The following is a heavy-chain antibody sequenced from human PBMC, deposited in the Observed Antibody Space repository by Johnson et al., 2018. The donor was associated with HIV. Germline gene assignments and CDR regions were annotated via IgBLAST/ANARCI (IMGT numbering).Heavy chain of an antibody. J-gene: IGHJ3*02. CDR3: AKEKTRMSITIFFAFDI. D-gene: IGHD3-9*01. CDR2: IWYDGSNK. V-gene: IGHV3-33*06. Sequence: QVQLVESGGGVVQPGGSLRLSCAASGITVINNYMTWVRQAPGKGLEWVAVIWYDGSNKYYADSVKGRFTISRDNSKNTLYLQMNSLRAEDTAVYYCAKEKTRMSITIFFAFDIWGQGTMVTVSS. CDR1: GITVINNY.